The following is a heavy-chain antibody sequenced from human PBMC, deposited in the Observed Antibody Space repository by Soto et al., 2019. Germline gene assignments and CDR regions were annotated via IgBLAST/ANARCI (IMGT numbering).Heavy chain of an antibody. J-gene: IGHJ4*02. CDR2: IYSGGST. Sequence: GGSLRLSCAASGFTVSSNYMSWVRQAPGKGLEWVSIIYSGGSTYYADSVKGRFTISRDNSKNTVYLQMNSLRVEDTAVYYCARDEVSRGGYWGQGTLVTVSS. V-gene: IGHV3-53*01. D-gene: IGHD3-10*01. CDR1: GFTVSSNY. CDR3: ARDEVSRGGY.